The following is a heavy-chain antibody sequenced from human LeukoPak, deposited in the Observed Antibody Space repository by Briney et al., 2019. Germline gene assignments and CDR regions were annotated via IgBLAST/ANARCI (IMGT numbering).Heavy chain of an antibody. CDR1: GFAFSGYG. V-gene: IGHV3-30*19. CDR2: IAYDGSDK. CDR3: ARGQHRVTYSDDAFDI. D-gene: IGHD4-11*01. J-gene: IGHJ3*02. Sequence: GGSLRLSCAASGFAFSGYGMHWVRQAPGKGLEWVTYIAYDGSDKFYADSVRGRVTISRDNSKNTLYLQMNNLKTEDTAVYYCARGQHRVTYSDDAFDIWGQGTMVTVSS.